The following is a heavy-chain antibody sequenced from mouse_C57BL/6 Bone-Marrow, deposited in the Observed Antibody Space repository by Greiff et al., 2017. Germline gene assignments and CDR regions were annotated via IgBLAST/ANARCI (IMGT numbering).Heavy chain of an antibody. CDR1: GFTFSSYG. Sequence: EVKLVESGGDLVKPGGSLKLSCAASGFTFSSYGMSWVRQTPDKRLAWVATISSGGSYTYYPDSVKGRFTISRDNAKNTLYLQMSSLKSEDTAMYYCARRSDGYSYAMDYWGQGTSVTVSS. V-gene: IGHV5-6*02. CDR2: ISSGGSYT. D-gene: IGHD2-3*01. J-gene: IGHJ4*01. CDR3: ARRSDGYSYAMDY.